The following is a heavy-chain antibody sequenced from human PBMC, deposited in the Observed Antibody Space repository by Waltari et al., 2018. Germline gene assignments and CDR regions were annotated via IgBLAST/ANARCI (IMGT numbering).Heavy chain of an antibody. J-gene: IGHJ4*02. CDR1: GYSSRGGFY. CDR2: VFQGETP. CDR3: ATWGFSSSWDHYFDY. V-gene: IGHV4-38-2*01. Sequence: QVHLQESGPGLVKPSETLSLTCGFSGYSSRGGFYWGWIRPPPGRGREGIRKVFQGETPYYSPSLKGRVSISFDRSKSQFSLKLTSVTAADTSVYYCATWGFSSSWDHYFDYWGQGILVTVSS. D-gene: IGHD2-15*01.